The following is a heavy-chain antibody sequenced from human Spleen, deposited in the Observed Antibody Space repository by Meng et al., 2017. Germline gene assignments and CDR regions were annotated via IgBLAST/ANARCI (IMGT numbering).Heavy chain of an antibody. Sequence: SETLSLTCTVSGDSISSSSFYWGWIRQPPGKGLEWIGSIYSSGSTHYNPSLKSRVTISVDTSKNQFSVNLSSVTAADTAMYYCVRDPRNCSGTKCFLWAYYHNGMDVWGQRTTVNVSS. CDR2: IYSSGST. D-gene: IGHD2-15*01. J-gene: IGHJ6*02. CDR1: GDSISSSSFY. CDR3: VRDPRNCSGTKCFLWAYYHNGMDV. V-gene: IGHV4-39*07.